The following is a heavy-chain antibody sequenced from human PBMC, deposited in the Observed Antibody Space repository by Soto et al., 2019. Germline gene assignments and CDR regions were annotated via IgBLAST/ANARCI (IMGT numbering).Heavy chain of an antibody. Sequence: WTWIRQSPGKGLEWIGYVFFTGYTNLNPSLKSRVAMSADTSKNQFSLRLSSVTAADTALYYCARMKLRVAASLMYYYGMDVWGQGTTVNVSS. CDR3: ARMKLRVAASLMYYYGMDV. D-gene: IGHD6-19*01. V-gene: IGHV4-59*01. J-gene: IGHJ6*02. CDR2: VFFTGYT.